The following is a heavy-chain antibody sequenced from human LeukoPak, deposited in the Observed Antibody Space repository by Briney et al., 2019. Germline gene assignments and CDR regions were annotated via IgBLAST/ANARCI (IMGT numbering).Heavy chain of an antibody. D-gene: IGHD2-2*01. CDR2: IYYSGNT. CDR3: ARGYCTSSSCFAGHRFYP. J-gene: IGHJ5*02. CDR1: GGSISSGGYY. V-gene: IGHV4-31*03. Sequence: SQTLSLTCTVSGGSISSGGYYWSWIRQHPGKGLEWIGYIYYSGNTYYNPSLKSRVTISVDTPKNQFSLKLSSVTAADTAVYYCARGYCTSSSCFAGHRFYPWGQGTLVTVSS.